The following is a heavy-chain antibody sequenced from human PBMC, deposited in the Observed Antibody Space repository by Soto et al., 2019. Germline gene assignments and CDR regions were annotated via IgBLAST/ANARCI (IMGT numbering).Heavy chain of an antibody. CDR1: GFSLTRSGVG. CDR2: IYWGDEK. J-gene: IGHJ4*02. V-gene: IGHV2-5*02. D-gene: IGHD2-15*01. CDR3: AHRYCSGGSCYMSFDY. Sequence: QITLKESGPTLVKPTQTLTLTCTFSGFSLTRSGVGVAWIRQPPGKALEWLALIYWGDEKLYSPSLKSRLTITKDTSKNQVVLTNTNMNPVDTATYYRAHRYCSGGSCYMSFDYWGQGTLVTVSS.